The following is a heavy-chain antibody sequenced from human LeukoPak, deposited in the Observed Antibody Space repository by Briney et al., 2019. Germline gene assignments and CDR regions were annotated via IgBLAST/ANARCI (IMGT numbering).Heavy chain of an antibody. D-gene: IGHD5-18*01. CDR1: GYNFNRYA. Sequence: ASVKVSCKTSGYNFNRYAITWVRQAPGQGLEWMGWVSTSNGDTNYADTFQGRVTMTTDSVTKTAYLELRRLRSGGTAIYFCARVSDTSMVTPGFDSWGQGTLVTVSS. V-gene: IGHV1-18*01. J-gene: IGHJ4*02. CDR3: ARVSDTSMVTPGFDS. CDR2: VSTSNGDT.